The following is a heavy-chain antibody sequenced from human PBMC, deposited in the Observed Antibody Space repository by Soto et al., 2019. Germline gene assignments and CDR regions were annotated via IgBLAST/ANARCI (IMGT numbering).Heavy chain of an antibody. CDR1: GFTFGDYA. V-gene: IGHV3-49*03. CDR2: IRSKAYGGTT. D-gene: IGHD6-19*01. Sequence: GGSLRLSCTASGFTFGDYAMSWFRQAPGKGLEWVGFIRSKAYGGTTEYAASVKGRFTISRDDSKSIAYLQMNSLKTEDTAVYYCTREIAVAGREGGWFDPWGQGTLVTVSS. J-gene: IGHJ5*02. CDR3: TREIAVAGREGGWFDP.